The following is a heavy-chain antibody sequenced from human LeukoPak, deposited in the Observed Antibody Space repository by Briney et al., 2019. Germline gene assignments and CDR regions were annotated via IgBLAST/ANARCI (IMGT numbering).Heavy chain of an antibody. CDR3: GGGGYLLDY. CDR1: GSSLGTDW. V-gene: IGHV3-74*01. D-gene: IGHD1-26*01. Sequence: GGSLRLSCAASGSSLGTDWMNWVRQAPGKGLVWVSRINSDGSTTTYADSVKGRFTISRDNAKNTLYLQMNSLRTEDTAVYYCGGGGYLLDYWGQGTLVTVSS. J-gene: IGHJ4*02. CDR2: INSDGSTT.